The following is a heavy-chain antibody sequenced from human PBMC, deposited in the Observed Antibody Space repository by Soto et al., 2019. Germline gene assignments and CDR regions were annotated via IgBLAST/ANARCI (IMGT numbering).Heavy chain of an antibody. D-gene: IGHD1-26*01. CDR3: AKDPRSILYYRDV. CDR1: GFTFDDYA. CDR2: ISWNSGSI. Sequence: EVQLVESGGGLVQPGRSLRLSCAASGFTFDDYAMHWVRQAPGKGLEWVSGISWNSGSIGYADSVKGRFTISRDNAKNSLYLQMNSLRAEDTALYDCAKDPRSILYYRDVWGKGTTVTVSS. V-gene: IGHV3-9*01. J-gene: IGHJ6*03.